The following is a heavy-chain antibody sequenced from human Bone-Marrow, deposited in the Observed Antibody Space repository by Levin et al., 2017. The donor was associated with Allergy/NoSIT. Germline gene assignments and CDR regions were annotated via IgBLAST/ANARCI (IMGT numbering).Heavy chain of an antibody. V-gene: IGHV3-48*04. J-gene: IGHJ4*02. D-gene: IGHD6-13*01. CDR1: GFTFSSYS. Sequence: PGGSLRLSCAASGFTFSSYSMNWVRQAPGKGLEWVSYISSSSSTIYYADSVKGRFTISRDNAKNSLYLQMNSLRAEDTAVYYCARGVSSIAAAGTNDYWGQGTLVTVSS. CDR2: ISSSSSTI. CDR3: ARGVSSIAAAGTNDY.